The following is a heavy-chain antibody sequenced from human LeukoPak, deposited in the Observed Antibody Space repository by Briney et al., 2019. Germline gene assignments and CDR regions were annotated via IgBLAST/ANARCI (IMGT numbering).Heavy chain of an antibody. CDR1: RFTFSRYW. CDR3: ARGIGHSPMDY. V-gene: IGHV3-7*02. D-gene: IGHD2-2*03. CDR2: INEDGSVR. Sequence: GGSLRLSCAASRFTFSRYWMNWVRQAPGRGLEWLANINEDGSVRYYVDSLEGRFTVSRDNAKNSLYLQMNSLRAEDTAVYYCARGIGHSPMDYWGQGTLVTVSS. J-gene: IGHJ4*02.